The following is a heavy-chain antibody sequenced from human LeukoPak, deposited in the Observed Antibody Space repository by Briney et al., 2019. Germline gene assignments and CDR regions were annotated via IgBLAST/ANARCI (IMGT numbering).Heavy chain of an antibody. Sequence: PGGSLRLSCAASGFTFSSYSMNWVRQAPGKGLEWVSSISSSSSYIYYADSVKGRFTISRDNAKNSLYLQMNSLRAEDTAVYYCARDPGDYYYDSSPGRGPYYFDYWGQGTLVTVFS. V-gene: IGHV3-21*01. CDR3: ARDPGDYYYDSSPGRGPYYFDY. J-gene: IGHJ4*02. CDR2: ISSSSSYI. CDR1: GFTFSSYS. D-gene: IGHD3-22*01.